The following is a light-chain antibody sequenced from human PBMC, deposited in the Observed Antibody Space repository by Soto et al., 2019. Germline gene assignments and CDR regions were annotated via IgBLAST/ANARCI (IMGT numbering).Light chain of an antibody. Sequence: EIVFTQSPGTLSFSPGERATLSCRASQSVSSSYLAWYQQKPGQAPRLLIYGASSRATGIPDRFSGSGSGTDFTLTISRLEPEDFAVYYCQQYVSSPFTLGPGTKVDIK. V-gene: IGKV3-20*01. J-gene: IGKJ3*01. CDR2: GAS. CDR3: QQYVSSPFT. CDR1: QSVSSSY.